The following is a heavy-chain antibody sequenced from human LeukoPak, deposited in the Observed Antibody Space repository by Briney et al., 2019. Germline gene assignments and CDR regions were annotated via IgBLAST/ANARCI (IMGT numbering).Heavy chain of an antibody. V-gene: IGHV1-2*02. CDR1: GYTFTDYY. J-gene: IGHJ4*02. D-gene: IGHD2-21*02. Sequence: ASVKVSCKASGYTFTDYYIHWVRQAPGQGLEWMGWISPNSGNTNYAPGSQGRVIMTRDTSISTAYMELSRLGSDDTAVYYCARGGSTDSIHSCGGNCYFLDYWGQGTLVTVSS. CDR3: ARGGSTDSIHSCGGNCYFLDY. CDR2: ISPNSGNT.